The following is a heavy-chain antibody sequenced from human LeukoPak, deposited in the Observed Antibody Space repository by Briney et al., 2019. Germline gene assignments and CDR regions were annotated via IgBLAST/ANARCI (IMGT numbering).Heavy chain of an antibody. Sequence: GGSLRLSCAASGFTFSSYWMSWVRQAPGEGLGWVASIKPEGSDKAYVDSVRGRFTISRDNAKNSVYLQMNSLRVEDTAVYYCVRGNSGLNWGQGALVTVST. J-gene: IGHJ4*02. V-gene: IGHV3-7*04. CDR1: GFTFSSYW. D-gene: IGHD6-19*01. CDR3: VRGNSGLN. CDR2: IKPEGSDK.